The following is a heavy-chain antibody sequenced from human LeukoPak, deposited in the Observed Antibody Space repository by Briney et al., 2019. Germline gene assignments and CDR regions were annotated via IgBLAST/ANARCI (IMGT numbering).Heavy chain of an antibody. CDR3: ARESSSIRASDI. D-gene: IGHD3-3*02. J-gene: IGHJ3*02. CDR2: IFFSGST. V-gene: IGHV4-59*01. Sequence: SETLSLTCTVSGGSISSYYWNWIRLPPGKGLEWIGYIFFSGSTNYNPSLNSRVTISVDTSKNQFSLKLSSVTAADTAVYYCARESSSIRASDIWGQGTMVTVSS. CDR1: GGSISSYY.